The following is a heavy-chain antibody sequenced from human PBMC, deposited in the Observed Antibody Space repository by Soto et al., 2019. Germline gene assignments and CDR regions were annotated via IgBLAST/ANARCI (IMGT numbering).Heavy chain of an antibody. D-gene: IGHD2-15*01. J-gene: IGHJ6*02. Sequence: VQLVESAGGLVKPGGSLRLSCVASGFSFNEAWMNWVRQAPGQGLEWVGRIKTSAGGGATNYAAPVQGRFTISRDDSKNTLSLHMNSLRTEDTAIYYCTTGSVEGIWGQGTTVIVSS. CDR3: TTGSVEGI. CDR2: IKTSAGGGAT. V-gene: IGHV3-15*07. CDR1: GFSFNEAW.